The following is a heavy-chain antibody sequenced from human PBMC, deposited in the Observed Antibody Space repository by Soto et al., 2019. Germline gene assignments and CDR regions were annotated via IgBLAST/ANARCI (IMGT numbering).Heavy chain of an antibody. CDR1: GFTFSNYT. Sequence: EVQLVESGGGLVKPGGSLRVSCAASGFTFSNYTMNWVRQAPGKGLEWVSAISSSSLYIYYADSVKGQFTISRDNAKNSLYLQMNSLGAEDTAVYYCARANYDFWSGYSNYFGMDVW. J-gene: IGHJ6*01. D-gene: IGHD3-3*01. CDR2: ISSSSLYI. V-gene: IGHV3-21*01. CDR3: ARANYDFWSGYSNYFGMDV.